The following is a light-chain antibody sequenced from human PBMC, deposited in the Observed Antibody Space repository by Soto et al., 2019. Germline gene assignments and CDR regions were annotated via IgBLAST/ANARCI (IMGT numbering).Light chain of an antibody. CDR2: DDT. V-gene: IGLV3-21*02. CDR3: QVSDSSGDHQV. Sequence: SYELTQPPPVSVAPGQTARITCGGNNLGSTTVHWYQQKPGQAPVLVVYDDTDRPSGIHERFSGSNSGNTATLTIAWVEAGDEADYYCQVSDSSGDHQVFGSGTKVTV. CDR1: NLGSTT. J-gene: IGLJ1*01.